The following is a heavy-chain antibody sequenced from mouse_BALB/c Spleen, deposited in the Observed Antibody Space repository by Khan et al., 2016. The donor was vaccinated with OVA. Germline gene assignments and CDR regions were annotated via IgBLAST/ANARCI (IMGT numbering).Heavy chain of an antibody. Sequence: EVQLVESGGDLVKPGGSLKLSCAASGFIFSSYSMSWVRQTPEKRLEWVATISSGGDYTYYPESVKGRFTISRDDAKNTLYLQMSSLTSEDTAVYYCASHLTGSFSYWGQGTLVTVSA. CDR2: ISSGGDYT. J-gene: IGHJ3*01. D-gene: IGHD4-1*01. CDR1: GFIFSSYS. V-gene: IGHV5-6*01. CDR3: ASHLTGSFSY.